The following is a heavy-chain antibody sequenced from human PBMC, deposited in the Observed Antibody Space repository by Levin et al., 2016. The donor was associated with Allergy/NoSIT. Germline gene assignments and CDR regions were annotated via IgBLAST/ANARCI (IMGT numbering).Heavy chain of an antibody. CDR2: IYHSGTT. V-gene: IGHV4-30-2*05. D-gene: IGHD4-17*01. J-gene: IGHJ3*02. CDR3: ARETPTTVATPDAFDI. Sequence: WIRQPPGKGLEWIGYIYHSGTTYYNPSLKSRVTISKDTSKNQFSLHLTSVTASDAAVYFCARETPTTVATPDAFDIWGQGTMVTVSS.